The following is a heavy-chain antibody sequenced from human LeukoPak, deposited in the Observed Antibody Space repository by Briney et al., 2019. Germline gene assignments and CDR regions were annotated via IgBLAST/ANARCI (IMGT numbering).Heavy chain of an antibody. CDR3: ARGPNPPSSSWYARYYYYGMDV. V-gene: IGHV1-8*01. D-gene: IGHD6-13*01. J-gene: IGHJ6*02. CDR1: GYTFTSYD. CDR2: MNPNSGNT. Sequence: ASVKVSCKASGYTFTSYDINWVRQATGQGLEWMGWMNPNSGNTGYAQKFQGRVTMTRNTSISTAYMELSSLRSEDTAVYYCARGPNPPSSSWYARYYYYGMDVWGHGTTVTVSS.